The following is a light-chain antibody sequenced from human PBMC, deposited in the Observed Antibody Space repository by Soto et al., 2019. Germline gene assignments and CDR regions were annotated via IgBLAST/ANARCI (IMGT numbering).Light chain of an antibody. CDR2: RTS. Sequence: EIVLTQSPGTLSLSPGDTATLSCRASGSVSSSYFAWYQQKPGQSPRLLIYRTSTRATGVPVRFSGSGSGAHFSLTINRLEPEDFAVYYCQQYDWSPRMYTFGQGTKLEIK. J-gene: IGKJ2*01. V-gene: IGKV3-20*01. CDR1: GSVSSSY. CDR3: QQYDWSPRMYT.